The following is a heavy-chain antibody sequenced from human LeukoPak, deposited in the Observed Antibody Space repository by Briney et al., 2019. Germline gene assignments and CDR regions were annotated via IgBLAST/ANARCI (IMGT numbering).Heavy chain of an antibody. Sequence: SETLSLICTVSGGSISSSSYYWGWIRQPPGKGLEWIGSISYSGNVYYNPSLKSRLTISVDTSTNQFSPRLSSVTAADTAVYYCARLSGYCSGRTCWYFDHWGQGTLVSVSS. V-gene: IGHV4-39*01. J-gene: IGHJ4*02. D-gene: IGHD2-15*01. CDR3: ARLSGYCSGRTCWYFDH. CDR1: GGSISSSSYY. CDR2: ISYSGNV.